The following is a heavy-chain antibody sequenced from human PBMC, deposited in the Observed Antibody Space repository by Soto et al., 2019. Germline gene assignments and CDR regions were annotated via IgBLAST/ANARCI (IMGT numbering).Heavy chain of an antibody. D-gene: IGHD6-13*01. CDR2: IWYDGSNK. J-gene: IGHJ6*02. Sequence: QVQLVESGGGVVQPGRSLRLSCAASGFTFSSYGMHWVRQAPGKGLEWVAVIWYDGSNKYYADSVKGRFTISRDNSKNPLYLQMNSLRAEDTAVYYCARRPSAAAGPRYYYYGMDVWGQGTTVTVSS. V-gene: IGHV3-33*01. CDR1: GFTFSSYG. CDR3: ARRPSAAAGPRYYYYGMDV.